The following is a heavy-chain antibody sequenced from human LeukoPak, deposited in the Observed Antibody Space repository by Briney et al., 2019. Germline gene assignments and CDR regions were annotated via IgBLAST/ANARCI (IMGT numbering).Heavy chain of an antibody. V-gene: IGHV4-34*01. CDR3: ARGPARGYSYGLINAFDI. D-gene: IGHD5-18*01. Sequence: SETLSLTCAVYGGSFSGDYWSWIRQPPGKGLEWIGEINHSGSTNYNPSLKSQVTISVDTSKNQFSLKLSSVTAADTAVYYCARGPARGYSYGLINAFDIWGQGTMVTVSS. CDR1: GGSFSGDY. CDR2: INHSGST. J-gene: IGHJ3*02.